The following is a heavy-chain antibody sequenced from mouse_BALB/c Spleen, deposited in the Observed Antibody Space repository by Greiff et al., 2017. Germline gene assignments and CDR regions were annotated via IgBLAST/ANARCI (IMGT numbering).Heavy chain of an antibody. J-gene: IGHJ3*01. CDR2: ISDGGSYT. V-gene: IGHV5-4*02. CDR3: ARALYGNYVFAY. Sequence: EVKLMESGGGLVKPGGSLKLSCAASGFTFSDYYMYWVRQTPEKRLEWVATISDGGSYTYYPDSAKGRFTISRDNAKNNLYLQMSSLKSEDTAMYYCARALYGNYVFAYWGQGTLVTVSA. D-gene: IGHD2-1*01. CDR1: GFTFSDYY.